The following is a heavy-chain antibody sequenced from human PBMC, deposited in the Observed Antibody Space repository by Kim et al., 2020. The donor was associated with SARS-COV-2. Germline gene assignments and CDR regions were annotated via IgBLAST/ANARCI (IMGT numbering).Heavy chain of an antibody. V-gene: IGHV3-21*01. CDR1: GFTFSSYS. CDR3: ARGWSSYYDFWSGYTTYAKPYYYGMDV. D-gene: IGHD3-3*01. Sequence: GGSLRLSCAASGFTFSSYSMNWVRQAPGKGLEWVSSISSSSSYIYYADSVKGRFTISRDNAKNSLYLQMNSLRAEDTAVYYCARGWSSYYDFWSGYTTYAKPYYYGMDVWGQGTTVTVSS. CDR2: ISSSSSYI. J-gene: IGHJ6*02.